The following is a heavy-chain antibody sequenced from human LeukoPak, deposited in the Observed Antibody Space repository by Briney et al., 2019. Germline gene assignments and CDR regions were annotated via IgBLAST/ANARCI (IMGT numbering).Heavy chain of an antibody. V-gene: IGHV3-74*01. Sequence: PGGSLRLSCAASGFTFSTYWMHWVRQAPGKGLVWVSRSNSDESSTAYADSVKGRFTISRDNAKNTQYLQMNSLRAEDTAVYYCARAPKGATHYYYYYMDVWGKGTTVTISS. D-gene: IGHD1-26*01. CDR3: ARAPKGATHYYYYYMDV. J-gene: IGHJ6*03. CDR1: GFTFSTYW. CDR2: SNSDESST.